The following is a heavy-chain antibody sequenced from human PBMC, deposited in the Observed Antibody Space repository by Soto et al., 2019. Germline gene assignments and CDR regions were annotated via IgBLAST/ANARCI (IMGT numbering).Heavy chain of an antibody. J-gene: IGHJ4*02. CDR1: GYTFTGYY. CDR2: INPNSGGT. V-gene: IGHV1-2*04. Sequence: ASVKVSCKASGYTFTGYYMHWVRQAPGQGLEWMGWINPNSGGTNYAQKFQGWVTMTRDTSISTAYMELSRLRSEDTAVYYCARGYDNQESHKPFDYWGQGTLVTVSS. CDR3: ARGYDNQESHKPFDY. D-gene: IGHD3-22*01.